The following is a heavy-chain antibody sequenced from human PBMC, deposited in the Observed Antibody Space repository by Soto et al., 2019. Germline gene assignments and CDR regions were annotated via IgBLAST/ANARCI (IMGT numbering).Heavy chain of an antibody. J-gene: IGHJ6*02. V-gene: IGHV1-2*04. D-gene: IGHD2-8*01. CDR3: ARGDSTDCSNSVCSFFYNHAMDV. CDR1: GYSFTDYH. Sequence: ASVKVSCKASGYSFTDYHIHWVRQAPGQGLEWLGRINPKSGGTSTAQKFQGWVTMTTETSISTASMELTRLTSDDTAIYYCARGDSTDCSNSVCSFFYNHAMDVWG. CDR2: INPKSGGT.